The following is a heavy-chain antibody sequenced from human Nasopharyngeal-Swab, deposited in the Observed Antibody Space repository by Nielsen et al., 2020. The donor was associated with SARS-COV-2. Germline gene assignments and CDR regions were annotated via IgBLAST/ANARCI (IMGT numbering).Heavy chain of an antibody. J-gene: IGHJ4*02. D-gene: IGHD3-22*01. CDR2: LHIKTDGGTT. V-gene: IGHV3-15*01. CDR1: GFTFSHAW. CDR3: TTLDDNSGYFGQ. Sequence: GESLKISCAASGFTFSHAWMTWVRQAPGKWLEWVGRLHIKTDGGTTDYAAPVKGRFIISRDDSKNTLYLQMNSLKTEDTAVYYCTTLDDNSGYFGQWGQGTLVTVSS.